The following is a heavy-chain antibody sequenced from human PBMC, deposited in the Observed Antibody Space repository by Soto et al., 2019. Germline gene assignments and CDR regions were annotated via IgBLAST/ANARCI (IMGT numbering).Heavy chain of an antibody. CDR3: AHRTTVSSGIN. J-gene: IGHJ4*02. CDR2: IYWNDEK. CDR1: GFSLSTDGVG. V-gene: IGHV2-5*01. D-gene: IGHD4-4*01. Sequence: QITLKESGPTLVKPTQTLTLTCTFSGFSLSTDGVGVAWIRQPPGKALEWLGLIYWNDEKRYRPYPHSRLTSTQDTSRNQVLLTMTTMDPVDTATYYFAHRTTVSSGINWGQGTLVTVSS.